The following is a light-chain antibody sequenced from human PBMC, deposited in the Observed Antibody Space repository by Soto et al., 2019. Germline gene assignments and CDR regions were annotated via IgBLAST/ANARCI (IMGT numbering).Light chain of an antibody. CDR3: TSYTSSSTLV. V-gene: IGLV2-14*01. CDR1: SSDVGGYNY. J-gene: IGLJ2*01. CDR2: EVS. Sequence: QSVLTQPASVSGSPGQSITISCTGTSSDVGGYNYVSWYQQHPGNAPRLMIYEVSNRPPGLSNRFSGSKSGNTASLTISGLQAEDEADYYCTSYTSSSTLVFGGGTKLTVL.